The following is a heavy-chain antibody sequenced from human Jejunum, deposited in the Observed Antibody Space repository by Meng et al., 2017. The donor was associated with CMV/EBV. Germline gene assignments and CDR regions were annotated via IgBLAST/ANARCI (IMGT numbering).Heavy chain of an antibody. V-gene: IGHV3-30*02. CDR3: AKDKIPVSPYYYGMDV. Sequence: VSSYAMHLVHQAPGKGLEWVAFIRFDGTTNFLADSVKGRFTISGDNSKNMLFLQMNSLRAEDTAVYYCAKDKIPVSPYYYGMDVWGQGTTVTVSS. CDR1: VSSYA. J-gene: IGHJ6*02. D-gene: IGHD4-11*01. CDR2: IRFDGTTN.